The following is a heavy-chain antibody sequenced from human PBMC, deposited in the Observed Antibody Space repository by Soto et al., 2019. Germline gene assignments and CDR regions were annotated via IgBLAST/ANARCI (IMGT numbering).Heavy chain of an antibody. Sequence: QLQLQESGPGLVKPSETLSLTCSVSGGSISSNRYYWGWIRQPPGKGLEWIGSIYYSGSTNYNPSLKSRVTISVDTSKTQFSLKLSSVTATDTAVYYCARHSGRDDTPFDFWGQGTLVTVSS. CDR1: GGSISSNRYY. J-gene: IGHJ4*02. CDR2: IYYSGST. V-gene: IGHV4-39*01. CDR3: ARHSGRDDTPFDF. D-gene: IGHD1-1*01.